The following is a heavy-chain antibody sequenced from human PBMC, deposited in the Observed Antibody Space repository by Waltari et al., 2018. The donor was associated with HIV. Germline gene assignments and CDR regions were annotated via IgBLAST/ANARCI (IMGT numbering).Heavy chain of an antibody. J-gene: IGHJ4*02. CDR2: NGPTGGSK. CDR3: AKKGHLSGGNWKRDYFDY. Sequence: EVQLLESGGGLVQPGGSLRLSCAASGFTFSDYSMSWVRQAPGKGLELGSANGPTGGSKSDADAVKDRFTISRDNSKNTVYLQMNSLRAEDTAIYYCAKKGHLSGGNWKRDYFDYWGQGTLVTVSS. V-gene: IGHV3-23*01. CDR1: GFTFSDYS. D-gene: IGHD2-15*01.